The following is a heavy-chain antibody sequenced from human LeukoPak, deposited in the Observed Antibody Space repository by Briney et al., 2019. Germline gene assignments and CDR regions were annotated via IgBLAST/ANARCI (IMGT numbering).Heavy chain of an antibody. J-gene: IGHJ4*02. CDR3: AKGHSDFGTGFDL. CDR2: ISASGGRT. CDR1: GFRFSDFA. V-gene: IGHV3-23*01. Sequence: GGSLRLSCAASGFRFSDFAMSWVRQAPGKGLECVSVISASGGRTYSAESVKARFTISRDNSKNTLYLEMNSLTADDTAVCYCAKGHSDFGTGFDLWGQGTLVTVS. D-gene: IGHD4-17*01.